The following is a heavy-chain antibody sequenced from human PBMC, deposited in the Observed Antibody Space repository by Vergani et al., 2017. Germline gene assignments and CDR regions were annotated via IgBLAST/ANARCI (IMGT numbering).Heavy chain of an antibody. V-gene: IGHV4-34*12. CDR1: GGSFTSYH. J-gene: IGHJ6*03. Sequence: QVQLQQWGGGLLKPSETLSLTCVVNGGSFTSYHWTWIRQSPGEGLEWVGDIVHTGRPDYNPSLKSRLTMSVAKSRNQFSLTLNSVTATDTAIYFCARVNTETNGHLYYYYYMDVWGQGTAVTVS. CDR3: ARVNTETNGHLYYYYYMDV. D-gene: IGHD4-11*01. CDR2: IVHTGRP.